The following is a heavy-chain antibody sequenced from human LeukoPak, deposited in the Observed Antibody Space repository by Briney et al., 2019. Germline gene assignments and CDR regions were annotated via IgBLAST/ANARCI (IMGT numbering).Heavy chain of an antibody. Sequence: GESLKISCKGSGYSFTSYWIGWVRQMPGKGLEWVGIIYPGDSDTRYSPSFQGQVTISADKSISTAYLQWSSLKASDTAMYYCARTPYSSSWYAWFDPWGQGTLVTVSS. CDR2: IYPGDSDT. CDR1: GYSFTSYW. J-gene: IGHJ5*02. D-gene: IGHD6-13*01. CDR3: ARTPYSSSWYAWFDP. V-gene: IGHV5-51*01.